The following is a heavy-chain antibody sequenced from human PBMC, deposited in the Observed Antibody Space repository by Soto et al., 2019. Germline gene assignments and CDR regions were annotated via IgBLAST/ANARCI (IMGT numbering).Heavy chain of an antibody. Sequence: QVQLVQSGAEEKKPGASVKVSCKASGYTFTSYAMHWVRQAPGQRLEWMGWINAGNGNTKYSQKFQGRVTITRDTSASTAYMELSSLRSQDTAVYYCARSIVGVTALDYWGQGTLVTFSS. D-gene: IGHD2-21*02. J-gene: IGHJ4*02. CDR2: INAGNGNT. CDR1: GYTFTSYA. CDR3: ARSIVGVTALDY. V-gene: IGHV1-3*05.